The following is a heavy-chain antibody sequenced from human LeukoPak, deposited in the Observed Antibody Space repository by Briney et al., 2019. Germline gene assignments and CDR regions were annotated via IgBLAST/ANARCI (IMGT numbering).Heavy chain of an antibody. V-gene: IGHV4-4*07. CDR2: IYPSGST. CDR1: GGSISSYY. J-gene: IGHJ5*02. Sequence: SETLSLTRTVSGGSISSYYWSWIRQPAGKGLEWIGRIYPSGSTDYNPSLKSRVTMSVDTSKNQFSLKLSSVTAADTAVYYCAREGGSYNCFDPWGQGTLVTVSS. D-gene: IGHD1-26*01. CDR3: AREGGSYNCFDP.